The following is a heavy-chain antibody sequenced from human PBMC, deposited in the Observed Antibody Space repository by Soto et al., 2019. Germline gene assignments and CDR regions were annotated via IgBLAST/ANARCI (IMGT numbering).Heavy chain of an antibody. Sequence: SVKVSCKASGGTFSSYAISWVRQAPGQGLEWMGGIIPIFGTANYAQKFQGRVTITADKSTSTAYMELSSLRSEDTAVYYCARATVAISEDGMDLWGQGTTVTVSS. J-gene: IGHJ6*02. CDR2: IIPIFGTA. CDR1: GGTFSSYA. V-gene: IGHV1-69*06. D-gene: IGHD2-15*01. CDR3: ARATVAISEDGMDL.